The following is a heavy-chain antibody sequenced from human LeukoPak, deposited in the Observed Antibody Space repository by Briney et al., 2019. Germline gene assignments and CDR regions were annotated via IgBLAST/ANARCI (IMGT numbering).Heavy chain of an antibody. Sequence: GGSLRLSCVASGFTFSSYWMHWVRQAPGKGLVWVSRINSDGSSTSYADSVEGRFTISRDNAKNTLYLQMNSLRAEDTAVYYCARGSGSFAFDIWGQGTMVTVSS. D-gene: IGHD1-14*01. J-gene: IGHJ3*02. CDR2: INSDGSST. V-gene: IGHV3-74*01. CDR3: ARGSGSFAFDI. CDR1: GFTFSSYW.